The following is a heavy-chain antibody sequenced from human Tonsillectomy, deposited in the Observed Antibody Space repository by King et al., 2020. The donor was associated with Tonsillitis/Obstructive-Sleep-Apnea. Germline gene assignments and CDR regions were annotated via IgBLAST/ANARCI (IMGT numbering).Heavy chain of an antibody. D-gene: IGHD2-2*01. CDR1: GFTFSSYS. J-gene: IGHJ3*02. CDR2: ISSSSDTI. CDR3: VREYCSRTSCYDAFDI. Sequence: VQLVESGGGLVRSGGSLRLSCAASGFTFSSYSMNWVRQAPGKGLEWVSYISSSSDTIYYADSVKGRFTISRDNAENSLYLQMNSLRDEDTAVYYCVREYCSRTSCYDAFDIWGQGTTVTVSS. V-gene: IGHV3-48*02.